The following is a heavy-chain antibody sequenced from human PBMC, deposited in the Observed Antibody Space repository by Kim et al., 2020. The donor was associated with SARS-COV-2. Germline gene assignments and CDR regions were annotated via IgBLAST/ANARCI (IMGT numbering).Heavy chain of an antibody. Sequence: NYNPSLKSRVTISVDKSKNQFSLKLSSVTAADTAVYYCARSITIFRPIDYWGQGTLVTVSS. J-gene: IGHJ4*02. D-gene: IGHD3-9*01. CDR3: ARSITIFRPIDY. V-gene: IGHV4-4*02.